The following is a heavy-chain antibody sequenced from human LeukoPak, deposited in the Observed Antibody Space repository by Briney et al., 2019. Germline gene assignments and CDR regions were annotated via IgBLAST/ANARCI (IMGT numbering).Heavy chain of an antibody. J-gene: IGHJ5*02. D-gene: IGHD6-19*01. Sequence: ASVKVSCKASGYSFTSHYMHWVRQAPGQGLEWMGIINPSGGSTSYAQKFQGRVTMTRDMSTSTVYMELSSLRSEDTAVYYCARVAVAGTRVDWFDPWGQGTLVTVSS. CDR2: INPSGGST. CDR3: ARVAVAGTRVDWFDP. CDR1: GYSFTSHY. V-gene: IGHV1-46*01.